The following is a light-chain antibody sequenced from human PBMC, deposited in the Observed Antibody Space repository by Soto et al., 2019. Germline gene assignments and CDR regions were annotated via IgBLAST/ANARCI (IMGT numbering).Light chain of an antibody. Sequence: EIKMYQSPSSLSASVGDRVTITCQASQDINSYLSWYQQRPGKAPKLLIYDAFTLETGVPSRFSGSGSGTEFIFTISSLQPEDFATYYCQQYDTFPVTFGQGTLLEIK. CDR3: QQYDTFPVT. J-gene: IGKJ5*01. CDR1: QDINSY. V-gene: IGKV1-33*01. CDR2: DAF.